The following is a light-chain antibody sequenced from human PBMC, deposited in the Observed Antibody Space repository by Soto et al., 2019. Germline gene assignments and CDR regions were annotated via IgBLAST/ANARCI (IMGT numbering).Light chain of an antibody. V-gene: IGLV2-8*01. CDR1: FNDVGGYNY. Sequence: QSVLTQPPSASGSPGQSVTISCTGTFNDVGGYNYVSWYQQHPGKAPKVIIYEVYKRPSGAPDRFSGSKSGTSASLAISGLQSEDEADYYCAAWDDSLNGVVFGGGTKLTVL. CDR2: EVY. J-gene: IGLJ2*01. CDR3: AAWDDSLNGVV.